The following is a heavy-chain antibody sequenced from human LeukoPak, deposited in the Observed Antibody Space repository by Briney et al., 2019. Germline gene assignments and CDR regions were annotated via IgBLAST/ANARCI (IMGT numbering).Heavy chain of an antibody. CDR3: ARVTGYMIEDYFDY. Sequence: PSGTLSLTCAVSGGSISSSNWWSWVRQPPGKGLEWIGSIYYSGNTYYNPSLKSRVTISVDTSKNQFSLKLRSVTAADTAVYYCARVTGYMIEDYFDYWGQGTLVTVSS. J-gene: IGHJ4*02. CDR1: GGSISSSNW. V-gene: IGHV4-4*02. D-gene: IGHD3-22*01. CDR2: IYYSGNT.